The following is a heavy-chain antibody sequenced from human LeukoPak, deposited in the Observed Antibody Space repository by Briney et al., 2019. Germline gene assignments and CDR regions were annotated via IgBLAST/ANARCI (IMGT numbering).Heavy chain of an antibody. J-gene: IGHJ3*02. V-gene: IGHV4-39*07. D-gene: IGHD2-15*01. Sequence: SETLSLTCTVSGGSISSSSYYWGWIRQPPGKGLEWIGSIYYSGSTYYNPSLKSRVTISVDTSKNQFSLKLSSVTAADTAVYYCARDTGDCSGGSCTGDAFDIWGQGTMVTVSS. CDR2: IYYSGST. CDR1: GGSISSSSYY. CDR3: ARDTGDCSGGSCTGDAFDI.